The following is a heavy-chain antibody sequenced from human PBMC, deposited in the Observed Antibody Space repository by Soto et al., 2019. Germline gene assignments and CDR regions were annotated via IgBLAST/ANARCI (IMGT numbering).Heavy chain of an antibody. J-gene: IGHJ6*02. V-gene: IGHV3-33*01. Sequence: PGGSLRLSCAASGFTFSSYGMHWVRQAPGKGLEWVAVIWYDGSNKYYADSVKGRFTISRDNSKNTLYLQMNSLRAEDTAVYYCARDQYSSRLIYYYYGMDVWGQGTTVTVSS. CDR2: IWYDGSNK. CDR1: GFTFSSYG. CDR3: ARDQYSSRLIYYYYGMDV. D-gene: IGHD6-13*01.